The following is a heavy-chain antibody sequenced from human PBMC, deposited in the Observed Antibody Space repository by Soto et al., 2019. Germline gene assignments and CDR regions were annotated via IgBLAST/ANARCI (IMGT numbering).Heavy chain of an antibody. CDR3: ARDIVVVPDAINGVDWFDT. D-gene: IGHD2-2*01. Sequence: GGSVSSGSYYWSWIRQPPGKGLEWIGYIYYSVSTNYNPSLKSRGTISVDTSKNQFSLKLSSVTAAATAVYYCARDIVVVPDAINGVDWFDTWGQGTLVTVS. V-gene: IGHV4-61*01. J-gene: IGHJ5*02. CDR2: IYYSVST. CDR1: GGSVSSGSYY.